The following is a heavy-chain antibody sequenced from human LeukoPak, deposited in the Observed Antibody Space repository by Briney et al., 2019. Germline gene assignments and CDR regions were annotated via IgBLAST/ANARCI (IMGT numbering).Heavy chain of an antibody. CDR3: AKSYSSSWYYSDYYYGMDV. J-gene: IGHJ6*02. CDR1: GGTFSSYA. V-gene: IGHV1-69*01. D-gene: IGHD6-13*01. Sequence: SVKVSCKASGGTFSSYAISWVRQAPGQGLEWMGGIIPIFGTANYAQKFQGRVTITADESTSTAYMELSSLRSEDTAVYYCAKSYSSSWYYSDYYYGMDVWGQGTTVTVSS. CDR2: IIPIFGTA.